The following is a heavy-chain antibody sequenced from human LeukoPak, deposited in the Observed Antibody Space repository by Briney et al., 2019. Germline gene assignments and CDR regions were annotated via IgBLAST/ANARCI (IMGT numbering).Heavy chain of an antibody. CDR1: GFTFSSYA. CDR3: AKDTDSSGYYYVRGHYYGMDV. D-gene: IGHD3-22*01. V-gene: IGHV3-23*01. CDR2: ISGSGGST. J-gene: IGHJ6*02. Sequence: GGSLRLSCAASGFTFSSYAMSWVRQAPGKGLEWVSAISGSGGSTYYADSVKGRFTISRDNSKNTLYLQMNSLRAEDTAVYYCAKDTDSSGYYYVRGHYYGMDVWGQGTTVTVSS.